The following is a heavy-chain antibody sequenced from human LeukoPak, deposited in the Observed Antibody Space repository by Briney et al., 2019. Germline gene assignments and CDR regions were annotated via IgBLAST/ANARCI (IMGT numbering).Heavy chain of an antibody. J-gene: IGHJ4*02. D-gene: IGHD1/OR15-1a*01. CDR1: GFTFSSYS. CDR3: ARDLRTNKGY. V-gene: IGHV3-21*01. Sequence: GGSLRLSCAASGFTFSSYSMNWVRQAPGKGLEWVSSISSSSSYIYYADSVKGRFTISRDNAKNSLYLQMNSLRAEDTAVYYCARDLRTNKGYWGQGTLSPSPQ. CDR2: ISSSSSYI.